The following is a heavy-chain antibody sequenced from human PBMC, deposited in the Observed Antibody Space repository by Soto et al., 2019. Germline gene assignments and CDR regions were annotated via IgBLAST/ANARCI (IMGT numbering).Heavy chain of an antibody. Sequence: SLRLSCAASGFTFSSYAMSWVRQAPGKGLEWVSAISGSGGSTYYADSVKGRFTISRDNSKNTLYLQMNSLRAEDTAVYYCTRSSSRYYYYYYGMDVWGQGTTVTVSS. CDR1: GFTFSSYA. CDR3: TRSSSRYYYYYYGMDV. V-gene: IGHV3-23*01. CDR2: ISGSGGST. J-gene: IGHJ6*02. D-gene: IGHD2-2*01.